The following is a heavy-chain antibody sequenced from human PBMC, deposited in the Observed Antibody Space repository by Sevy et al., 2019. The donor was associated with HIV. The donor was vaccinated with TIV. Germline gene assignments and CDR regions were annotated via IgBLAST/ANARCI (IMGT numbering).Heavy chain of an antibody. Sequence: GESLKISCAASGFTFSSYAMSWVRQAPGKGLEWVSAISGSGGSTYYADSVKGRFTISRDNSKNTLYLQMNSLRAEDTAVYYCAKDRGGFPFWGQGTLVTVSS. D-gene: IGHD3-16*01. CDR2: ISGSGGST. CDR3: AKDRGGFPF. CDR1: GFTFSSYA. J-gene: IGHJ4*02. V-gene: IGHV3-23*01.